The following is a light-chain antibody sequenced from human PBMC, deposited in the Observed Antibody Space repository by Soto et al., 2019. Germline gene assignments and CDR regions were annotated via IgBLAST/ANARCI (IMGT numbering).Light chain of an antibody. J-gene: IGKJ5*01. CDR3: QQLNRYPIT. Sequence: DIQMTQSPSSLSASVGDTVSITCRSSQDVGRWLSWYQQKPGKAPKLLIYATSTLQSGVPSRFSGSGSGTDFTLTISSLQPEDFATYYCQQLNRYPITFGQGTRLEIK. CDR1: QDVGRW. V-gene: IGKV1-12*01. CDR2: ATS.